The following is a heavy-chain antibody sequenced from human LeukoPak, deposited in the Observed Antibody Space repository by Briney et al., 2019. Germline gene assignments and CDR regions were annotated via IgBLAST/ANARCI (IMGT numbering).Heavy chain of an antibody. Sequence: PSETLSLTCTVSGGSISSHYWSWIRQPPGKGLEWIGYIYYSGSTNYNPSLKSRVTISVDTSKNQSSLKLSSVTAADTAVYYCARGDNWFDLWGQGTLVTVSS. J-gene: IGHJ5*02. CDR2: IYYSGST. V-gene: IGHV4-59*11. CDR3: ARGDNWFDL. CDR1: GGSISSHY.